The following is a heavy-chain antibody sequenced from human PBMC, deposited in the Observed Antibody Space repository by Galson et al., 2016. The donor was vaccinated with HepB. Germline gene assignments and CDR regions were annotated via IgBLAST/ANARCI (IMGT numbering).Heavy chain of an antibody. CDR2: INESGNT. Sequence: SETLSLTCAVNGGSFSGYYWTWIRQPPGMGLEWIGEINESGNTRYNPSLRSRVIVSLDTAKNQFSLKLSSVTAADAAVYYCARGRRVRGGTTKFNWIDPWGQGTLVTGSS. D-gene: IGHD3-10*01. CDR1: GGSFSGYY. CDR3: ARGRRVRGGTTKFNWIDP. V-gene: IGHV4-34*01. J-gene: IGHJ5*02.